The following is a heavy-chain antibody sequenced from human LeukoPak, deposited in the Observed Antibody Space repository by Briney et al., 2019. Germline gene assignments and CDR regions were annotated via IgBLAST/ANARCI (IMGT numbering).Heavy chain of an antibody. Sequence: PSETLSLTCTVSGDSISSDHWSWIRQPPGKGLEWIGYIYYSGSTNYNPSPKSRVTISVDTSKNQFSLKLRSVTAADTAVYYCARVEWGGAYDIWGQGTMVTVSS. CDR3: ARVEWGGAYDI. CDR1: GDSISSDH. J-gene: IGHJ3*02. V-gene: IGHV4-59*01. D-gene: IGHD1-26*01. CDR2: IYYSGST.